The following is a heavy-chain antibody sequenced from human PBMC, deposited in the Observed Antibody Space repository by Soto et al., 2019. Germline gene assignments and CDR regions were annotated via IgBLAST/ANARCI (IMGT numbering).Heavy chain of an antibody. CDR3: ARFGVVREGLDY. CDR2: INAGNGNT. V-gene: IGHV1-3*01. D-gene: IGHD3-3*01. CDR1: GYTFTSYA. Sequence: GASVKVSCKASGYTFTSYAMHWVRQAPGQRLEWMGWINAGNGNTKYSQKFQGRVTITRDTSASTAYMELSSLRSEDTAVYYCARFGVVREGLDYWGQGTLVTVSS. J-gene: IGHJ4*02.